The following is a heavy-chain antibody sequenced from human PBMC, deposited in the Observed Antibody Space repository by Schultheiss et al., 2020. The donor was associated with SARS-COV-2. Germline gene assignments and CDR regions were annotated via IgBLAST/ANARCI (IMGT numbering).Heavy chain of an antibody. CDR2: ISSRGNTI. Sequence: GGSLRLSCAASGFTFSSYWMSWVRQAPGKGLEWVSHISSRGNTIYYADSVKGRFTISRDNSKNTLYLQMNSLRAEDTAVYYCARGALRGSYYGDYFDYWGQGTLVTVSS. CDR3: ARGALRGSYYGDYFDY. CDR1: GFTFSSYW. J-gene: IGHJ4*02. D-gene: IGHD1-26*01. V-gene: IGHV3-48*01.